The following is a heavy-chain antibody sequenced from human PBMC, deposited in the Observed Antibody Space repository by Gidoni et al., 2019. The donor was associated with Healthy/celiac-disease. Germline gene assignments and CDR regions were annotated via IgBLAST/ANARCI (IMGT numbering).Heavy chain of an antibody. V-gene: IGHV4-39*01. D-gene: IGHD2-21*02. CDR2: IYDSGST. CDR3: GRHDIFHQACDCGGDCYPLNFDF. CDR1: GGSISSSSYY. Sequence: QLQLQESGPGLVKPSETLSLTCTVSGGSISSSSYYWGWIRQPPGKGLGWIGSIYDSGSTYYNPSPKSRVPISGDPSKDPFSLELGSVTAAGTAVYFCGRHDIFHQACDCGGDCYPLNFDFLGQGTLVTVSS. J-gene: IGHJ4*02.